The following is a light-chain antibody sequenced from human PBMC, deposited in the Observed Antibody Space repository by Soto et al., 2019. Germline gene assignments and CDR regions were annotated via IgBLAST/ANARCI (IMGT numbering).Light chain of an antibody. CDR3: QQRSNRPPT. Sequence: EIVLTQSPATLSLSPGERATLSCRASQSVSSYLAWYQQKPGQAPRLLIYDASNRATGIPARFSGSGSGTDFTLTISSLEPEDFAVYYCQQRSNRPPTFGGGTKVDI. V-gene: IGKV3-11*01. J-gene: IGKJ4*01. CDR1: QSVSSY. CDR2: DAS.